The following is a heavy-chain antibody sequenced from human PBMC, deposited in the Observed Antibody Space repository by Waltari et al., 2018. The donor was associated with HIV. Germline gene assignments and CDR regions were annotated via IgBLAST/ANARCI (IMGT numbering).Heavy chain of an antibody. CDR3: ARASHYIEFSTFDGDYYFDL. CDR1: GSSVRHHW. V-gene: IGHV3-74*01. CDR2: INSDGSTR. Sequence: VQLVASGGGSIKTGGSLRLSCAGSGSSVRHHWMDCVRHGPGKGLVWVARINSDGSTRNYADAVKGRFVISRDNSRNTVYLQLNSVKVEDTAVYFCARASHYIEFSTFDGDYYFDLWGRGTRVAVSS. D-gene: IGHD3-9*01. J-gene: IGHJ4*02.